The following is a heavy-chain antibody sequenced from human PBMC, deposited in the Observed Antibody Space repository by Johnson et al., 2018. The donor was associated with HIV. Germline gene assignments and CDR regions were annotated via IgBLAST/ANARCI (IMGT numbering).Heavy chain of an antibody. CDR3: AKDRGYSSSWYGDAFDI. J-gene: IGHJ3*02. CDR1: GFTVSSNY. Sequence: VQLVESGGGVVQPGGSLRLSCAASGFTVSSNYMSWVRQAPGKGLEWVSVIYSGGSTYYADSVTGRFTISRDNSKNTLYLQMNSLRAEDTAVYYCAKDRGYSSSWYGDAFDIWGQGTMVTVSS. D-gene: IGHD6-13*01. CDR2: IYSGGST. V-gene: IGHV3-66*02.